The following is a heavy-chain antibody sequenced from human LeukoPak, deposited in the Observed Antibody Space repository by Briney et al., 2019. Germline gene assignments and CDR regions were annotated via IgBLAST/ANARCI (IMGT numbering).Heavy chain of an antibody. V-gene: IGHV3-23*01. J-gene: IGHJ4*02. CDR1: GFTLSSYA. CDR3: AKGSYYDSSGSFYFDY. CDR2: ISGCGDTT. D-gene: IGHD3-22*01. Sequence: GGSLRLSFAGSGFTLSSYAMSWGRQAPGKGLEGVSGISGCGDTTYSADSVKGRFTISRDNSKNTLYVQVNSLGTEDTAAYYCAKGSYYDSSGSFYFDYWGQGTLVTVSS.